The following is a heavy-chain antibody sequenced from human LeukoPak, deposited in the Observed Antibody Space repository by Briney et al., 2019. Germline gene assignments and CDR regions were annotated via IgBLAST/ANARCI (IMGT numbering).Heavy chain of an antibody. CDR2: INYSGVT. CDR1: GGSISSYY. J-gene: IGHJ4*02. D-gene: IGHD6-19*01. V-gene: IGHV4-59*01. Sequence: SETLSLTCTVSGGSISSYYWNWFRQPPGEGLEWIGDINYSGVTNYNPSLKSRVTMSVDTSKKQFSLKLSSVTAADTAVYYCARSYFWGIAVAGYYFDYWGQGALVTVSS. CDR3: ARSYFWGIAVAGYYFDY.